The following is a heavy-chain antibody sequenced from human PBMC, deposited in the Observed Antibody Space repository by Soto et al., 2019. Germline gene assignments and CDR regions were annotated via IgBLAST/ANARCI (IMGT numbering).Heavy chain of an antibody. CDR1: GYTFTSYD. CDR2: MNPNSGNT. Sequence: GGSVKVSCKASGYTFTSYDINWVRQATGQGLEWKGWMNPNSGNTGYAQKYQGRVTMTRNTSISTANIEQSNMKSEDTDVYYCATSSTKDYYYYYYMDVWGKGTTVTVSS. V-gene: IGHV1-8*01. J-gene: IGHJ6*03. D-gene: IGHD2-2*01. CDR3: ATSSTKDYYYYYYMDV.